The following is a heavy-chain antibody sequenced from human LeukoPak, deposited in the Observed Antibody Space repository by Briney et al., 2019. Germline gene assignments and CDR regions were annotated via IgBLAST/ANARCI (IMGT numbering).Heavy chain of an antibody. J-gene: IGHJ3*02. Sequence: GGSLRLSCAASGFTFDDYAMHWVRQAPGKGLEWVSGISWNSGSIGYADSVKGRFTISRDNAKNSLYLQMNSLRAEDTALYYCAKDRLDYGDYSGDAFDIWGQGTMVTVSS. CDR2: ISWNSGSI. D-gene: IGHD4-17*01. V-gene: IGHV3-9*01. CDR1: GFTFDDYA. CDR3: AKDRLDYGDYSGDAFDI.